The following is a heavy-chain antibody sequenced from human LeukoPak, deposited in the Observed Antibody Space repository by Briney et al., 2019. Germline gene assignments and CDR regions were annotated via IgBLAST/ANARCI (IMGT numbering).Heavy chain of an antibody. V-gene: IGHV4-39*01. J-gene: IGHJ6*03. Sequence: SETLSLTCTVSGGSISSSSYYWGWIRQPPGKGLEWIGSIYYSGSTYYNPSLKSRVTISVDTSKNQFSLKLSSATAADTAVYYCAIHKCNYPHYYYYSMDVWGKGTTVTVSS. CDR1: GGSISSSSYY. D-gene: IGHD1-7*01. CDR3: AIHKCNYPHYYYYSMDV. CDR2: IYYSGST.